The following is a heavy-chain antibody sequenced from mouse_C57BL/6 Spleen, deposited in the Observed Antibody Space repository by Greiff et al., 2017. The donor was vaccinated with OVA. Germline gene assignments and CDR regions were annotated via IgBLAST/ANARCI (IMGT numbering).Heavy chain of an antibody. D-gene: IGHD1-1*01. Sequence: QVQLQQSGAELVMPGASVKLSCKASGYTFTSYWMHWVKQRPGQGLEWIGEIDPSDSYTNYNQKFKGKSTLTVDKSSSTAYMQLSSLTSEDSAVYYCATEVYGSFAYWGQGTLVTVSA. CDR3: ATEVYGSFAY. CDR1: GYTFTSYW. CDR2: IDPSDSYT. V-gene: IGHV1-69*01. J-gene: IGHJ3*01.